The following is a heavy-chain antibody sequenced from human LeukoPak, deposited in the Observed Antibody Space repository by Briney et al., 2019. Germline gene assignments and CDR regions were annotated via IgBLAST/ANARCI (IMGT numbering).Heavy chain of an antibody. CDR2: INHSGST. V-gene: IGHV4-34*01. CDR3: ARHVDSSSWYGAYYFDY. CDR1: GGSSSGYY. Sequence: SETLSLTCAVYGGSSSGYYWSWIRQPPGKGLEWIGEINHSGSTNYNPSLKSRVTMSVDTSKNQFSLKLSSVTAADTAVYYCARHVDSSSWYGAYYFDYWGQGTLVTVSS. J-gene: IGHJ4*02. D-gene: IGHD6-13*01.